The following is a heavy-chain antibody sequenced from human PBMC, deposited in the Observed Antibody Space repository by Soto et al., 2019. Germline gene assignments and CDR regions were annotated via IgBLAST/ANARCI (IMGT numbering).Heavy chain of an antibody. CDR3: ARDRTVTTLGYYYRMDV. D-gene: IGHD4-4*01. J-gene: IGHJ6*02. CDR2: IWYDGSKK. Sequence: QVQLVESGGGVVQPGRSLRLSCAASGFTFSSYGMHWVRQAPGKGLEWVAVIWYDGSKKYYADSVKGRFTISRDNSKNTLYLQMNSLRAEDTAVYYCARDRTVTTLGYYYRMDVWGQGTTVTVSS. CDR1: GFTFSSYG. V-gene: IGHV3-33*01.